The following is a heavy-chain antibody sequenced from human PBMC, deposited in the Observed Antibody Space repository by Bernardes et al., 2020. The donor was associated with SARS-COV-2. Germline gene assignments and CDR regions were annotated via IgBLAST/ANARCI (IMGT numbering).Heavy chain of an antibody. CDR1: GFSFSDSY. J-gene: IGHJ4*02. V-gene: IGHV3-11*06. CDR3: AREKFADNYFDS. CDR2: ISSTGTFT. Sequence: GGSLRLSCAASGFSFSDSYMSWIRQAPGRGLEWLSYISSTGTFTNYGDSVKGRFTISRDNAKNSLYLHMNSLRAEDTAVYYCAREKFADNYFDSWGQGTLVTVSS. D-gene: IGHD3-10*01.